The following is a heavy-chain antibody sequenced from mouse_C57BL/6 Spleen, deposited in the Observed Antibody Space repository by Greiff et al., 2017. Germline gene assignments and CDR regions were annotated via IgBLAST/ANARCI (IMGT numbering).Heavy chain of an antibody. CDR2: IYPSDSET. V-gene: IGHV1-61*01. D-gene: IGHD1-1*01. CDR3: ARSGVYYYGSKAMDY. J-gene: IGHJ4*01. CDR1: GYTFTSYW. Sequence: QVQLQQPGAELVRPGSSVKLSCKASGYTFTSYWMDWVKQRPGQGLEWIGNIYPSDSETHYNQKFKDKATLTVDKSSSTAYMQLSSLTSEDSAVYYCARSGVYYYGSKAMDYWGQGTSVTVSS.